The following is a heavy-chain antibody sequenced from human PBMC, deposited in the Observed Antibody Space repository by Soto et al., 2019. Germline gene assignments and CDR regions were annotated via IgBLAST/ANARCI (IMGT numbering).Heavy chain of an antibody. V-gene: IGHV4-31*03. CDR2: IYYSGST. Sequence: NPSETLSLTCTVSGGSISSGGYYWSWIRQHPGKGLERIGYIYYSGSTYYNPSLKSRVTISVDTSKNQFSLKLSSVTAADTAMYYCASIWFGELSKYYFDYWGQGTLVTVSS. CDR1: GGSISSGGYY. J-gene: IGHJ4*02. D-gene: IGHD3-10*01. CDR3: ASIWFGELSKYYFDY.